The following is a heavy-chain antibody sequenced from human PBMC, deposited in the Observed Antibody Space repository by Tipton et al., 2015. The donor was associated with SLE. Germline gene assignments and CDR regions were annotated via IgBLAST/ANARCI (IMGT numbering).Heavy chain of an antibody. V-gene: IGHV4-34*01. CDR1: GFAFSTYA. Sequence: LRLSCAASGFAFSTYAMSWVRQAPGKGLEWIGEISHSGNTIYSPSLKSRVTILIDTSKNQFSLMLSSVTAADTAVYYCARGTGYRWGYWGQGALVTVSS. J-gene: IGHJ4*02. CDR3: ARGTGYRWGY. CDR2: ISHSGNT. D-gene: IGHD2-8*02.